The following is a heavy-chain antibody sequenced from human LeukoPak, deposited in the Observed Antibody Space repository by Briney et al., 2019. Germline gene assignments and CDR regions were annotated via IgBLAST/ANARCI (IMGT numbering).Heavy chain of an antibody. D-gene: IGHD3-10*01. CDR3: ARDYSPYYYGSGSHYYMDV. CDR2: INPKSGDT. Sequence: ASVKVSCKASGYTLTDYYMHWVRQAPGQGLEWMGWINPKSGDTKYVQRFQGRVTMTRDTSISTAYMELSRLRSDDTAVYYCARDYSPYYYGSGSHYYMDVWGKGTTVTVSS. CDR1: GYTLTDYY. V-gene: IGHV1-2*02. J-gene: IGHJ6*03.